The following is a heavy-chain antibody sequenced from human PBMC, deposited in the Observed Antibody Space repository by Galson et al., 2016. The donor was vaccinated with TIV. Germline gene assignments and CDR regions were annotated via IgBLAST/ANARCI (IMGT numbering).Heavy chain of an antibody. J-gene: IGHJ4*02. CDR3: ARRADSSGYYYSFDY. V-gene: IGHV5-51*03. Sequence: QSGAEAKKPGESLKISCKGSGYSFTNYWIGWVRQMPGKGLEWMGIIHLRDLETRYSPSFQGQVTIAADNSITTAYLQWSSLKASDTAIYYCARRADSSGYYYSFDYWGQGTLVTVSS. CDR2: IHLRDLET. CDR1: GYSFTNYW. D-gene: IGHD3-22*01.